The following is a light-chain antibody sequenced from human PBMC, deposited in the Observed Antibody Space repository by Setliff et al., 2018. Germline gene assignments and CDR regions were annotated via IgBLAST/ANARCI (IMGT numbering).Light chain of an antibody. Sequence: QSVLTQPASVSGSPGQSITISCTGTSSDVGGYNYVSWYQQHPGKAPKLMIYEVSKRPSGVPDRFSGSKSGNTASLTVSGLQAEDEADYCCSSYAGSNNFPYVFGTGTKVTVL. CDR1: SSDVGGYNY. V-gene: IGLV2-8*01. J-gene: IGLJ1*01. CDR2: EVS. CDR3: SSYAGSNNFPYV.